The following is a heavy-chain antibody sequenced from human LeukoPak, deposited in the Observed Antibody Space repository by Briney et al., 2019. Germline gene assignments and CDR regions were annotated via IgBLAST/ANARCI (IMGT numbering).Heavy chain of an antibody. J-gene: IGHJ5*02. CDR1: GFPINAFY. CDR2: ISSSGRPI. Sequence: GGSLRLSCAASGFPINAFYITWIRLAQGKGLEWVSHISSSGRPIYYADSVKGRFNHYRDNAQNSMFQQMYSLRAEDTGVYYCAIGLWMPYCTTIDCNRHWFDPWGQGTLVPVFS. D-gene: IGHD2-8*01. V-gene: IGHV3-11*04. CDR3: AIGLWMPYCTTIDCNRHWFDP.